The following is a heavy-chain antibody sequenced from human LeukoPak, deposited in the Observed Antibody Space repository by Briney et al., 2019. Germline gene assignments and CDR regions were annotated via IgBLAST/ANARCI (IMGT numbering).Heavy chain of an antibody. CDR2: ISGSGGAT. D-gene: IGHD3-10*01. CDR1: GFTFSNFG. J-gene: IGHJ4*02. CDR3: ARGGVDYYGSGTYYLMYYFDY. V-gene: IGHV3-23*01. Sequence: WGSLRLSCAASGFTFSNFGMSWVSQAPGKGLEWVSGISGSGGATYYADSVKGRFTISRDDPHNTLYLQMNSLRSEDTAVYFCARGGVDYYGSGTYYLMYYFDYWGQGALVTVSS.